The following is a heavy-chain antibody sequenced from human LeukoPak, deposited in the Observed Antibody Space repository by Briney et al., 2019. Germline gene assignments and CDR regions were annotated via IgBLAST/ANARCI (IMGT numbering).Heavy chain of an antibody. V-gene: IGHV4-34*01. Sequence: PSETLSLTCAVYGGSFSGYYWSWIRQPPGKGLEWIGEINHSGSTNYNPSLKSRVTISVDTSKNQFSLKLSSVTAADTAVYYCATEELLDYWGQGTLVTVSS. CDR3: ATEELLDY. CDR1: GGSFSGYY. D-gene: IGHD1-26*01. CDR2: INHSGST. J-gene: IGHJ4*02.